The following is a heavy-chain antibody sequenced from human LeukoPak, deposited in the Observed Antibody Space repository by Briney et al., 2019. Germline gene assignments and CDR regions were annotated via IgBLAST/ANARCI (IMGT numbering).Heavy chain of an antibody. CDR2: IWYNGNT. Sequence: GGSLRLSCAASGFTFSTYAMHWVRQAPGKGLEWVSDIWYNGNTYYADSVKGRFTISRDSSKSTLYLQMNSLRAEDTAVYYCAREEGVDGTSGINNWGQGTLVIVSS. V-gene: IGHV3-33*01. D-gene: IGHD4-23*01. J-gene: IGHJ4*02. CDR3: AREEGVDGTSGINN. CDR1: GFTFSTYA.